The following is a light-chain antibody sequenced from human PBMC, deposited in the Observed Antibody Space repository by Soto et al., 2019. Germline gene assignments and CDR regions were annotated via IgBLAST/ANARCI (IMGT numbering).Light chain of an antibody. CDR1: QSMSTY. Sequence: DIQMSQSPSSLSASIGDRITITCRASQSMSTYLNWYQQKPGKAPRLLIYGASTLQNGVPSRFSGSGSATDYTLTISSLQPEDFATYYCQQSFITPPLTFGGGTTVEMK. CDR3: QQSFITPPLT. CDR2: GAS. J-gene: IGKJ4*01. V-gene: IGKV1-39*01.